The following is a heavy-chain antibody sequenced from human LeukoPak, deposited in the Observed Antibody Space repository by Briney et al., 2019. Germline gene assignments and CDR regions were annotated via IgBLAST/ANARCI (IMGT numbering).Heavy chain of an antibody. CDR1: GFTFSSYG. J-gene: IGHJ4*02. D-gene: IGHD4-23*01. CDR2: IRYDGSNK. CDR3: ARGVYGGNGASDY. Sequence: QSGGSLRLSCAASGFTFSSYGMHWVRQAPGKGLEWVAFIRYDGSNKYYADSVKGRFTISRDNSKNTLYLQMNSLRAEDTAVYYCARGVYGGNGASDYWGQGTLVTVSS. V-gene: IGHV3-30*02.